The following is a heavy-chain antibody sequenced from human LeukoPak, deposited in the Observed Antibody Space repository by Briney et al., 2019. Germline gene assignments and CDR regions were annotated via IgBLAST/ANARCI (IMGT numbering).Heavy chain of an antibody. CDR2: FHHSGNT. V-gene: IGHV4-59*12. CDR1: GASISRYY. J-gene: IGHJ5*02. CDR3: ASRAAAFDP. D-gene: IGHD6-25*01. Sequence: SETLSLTCSVSGASISRYYWSWIRQPPGKGLEWIGYFHHSGNTNYSPSLSSRITMSVDTSKNQFSLRLNSVTAADTAIYYCASRAAAFDPWGQGPVVPVSS.